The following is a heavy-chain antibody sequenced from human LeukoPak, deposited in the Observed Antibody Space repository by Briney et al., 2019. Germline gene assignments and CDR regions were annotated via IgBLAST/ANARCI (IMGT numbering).Heavy chain of an antibody. V-gene: IGHV3-23*01. CDR2: ISGSTTTT. Sequence: SGGSLRLSCAASGFTFSRYAMTWVRQAPGKGLEWVSSISGSTTTTYYADSVKGRFTISRDNSKNTLYLQMNSLSAEDTAIYYCAKDGSGTYYRGDFDYWGQGTLVTVSS. D-gene: IGHD3-10*01. CDR3: AKDGSGTYYRGDFDY. CDR1: GFTFSRYA. J-gene: IGHJ4*02.